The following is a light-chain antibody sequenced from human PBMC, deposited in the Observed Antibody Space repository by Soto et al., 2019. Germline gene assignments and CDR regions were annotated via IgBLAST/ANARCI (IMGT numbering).Light chain of an antibody. Sequence: DIVMTQSPATLSVSPGETVTLSCRASQTISISLAWYQQKPGQSPRLLIYDASTRATGIPARFSGTGSGTEFTLTISSLQSDDFAVYFCQQYNNWPPLTFGGGTQVEIK. CDR2: DAS. V-gene: IGKV3-15*01. J-gene: IGKJ4*01. CDR3: QQYNNWPPLT. CDR1: QTISIS.